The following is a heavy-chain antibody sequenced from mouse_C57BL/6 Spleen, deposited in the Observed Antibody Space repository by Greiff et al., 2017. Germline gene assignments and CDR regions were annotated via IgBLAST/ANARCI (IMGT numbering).Heavy chain of an antibody. CDR2: INPSSGYT. CDR3: ARGGLRDYAMDY. CDR1: GYTFTSYW. V-gene: IGHV1-7*01. Sequence: VQLQQSGAELAKPGASVKLSCKASGYTFTSYWMHWVKQRPGQGLEWIGYINPSSGYTKYNQKFKDKATVTADKSSSTAYMQLSSLTYEDSAVYYCARGGLRDYAMDYWGQGTSVTVSS. J-gene: IGHJ4*01.